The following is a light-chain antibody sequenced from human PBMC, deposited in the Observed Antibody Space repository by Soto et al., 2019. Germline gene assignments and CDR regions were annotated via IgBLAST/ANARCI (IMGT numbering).Light chain of an antibody. CDR1: SSDVGGYNY. Sequence: QSALTQPASVSGSPGQSITISCTGNSSDVGGYNYVSWYQQHPGKAPKLMIYDVSNRPSGVSNRFSGSKSGNTASLTISGLQAEDEADYYCSSYASSSPWVFGGGTKVTVL. J-gene: IGLJ2*01. CDR3: SSYASSSPWV. CDR2: DVS. V-gene: IGLV2-14*01.